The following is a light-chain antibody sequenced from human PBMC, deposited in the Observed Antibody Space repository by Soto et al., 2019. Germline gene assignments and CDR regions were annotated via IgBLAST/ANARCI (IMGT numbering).Light chain of an antibody. Sequence: EIVLTQSPGTLSLSPGERATLSCRASQGVSSSYLGWYQQKPGQAPRLLIYGASSRATGIPDRFRGSGSGTDFTLTVSRLEPEDFAVYYCQYYGSSPTTFGQGTKVDI. J-gene: IGKJ1*01. CDR3: QYYGSSPTT. CDR1: QGVSSSY. CDR2: GAS. V-gene: IGKV3-20*01.